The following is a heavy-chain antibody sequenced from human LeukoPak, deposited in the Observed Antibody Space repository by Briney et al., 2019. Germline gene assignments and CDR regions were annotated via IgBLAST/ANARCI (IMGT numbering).Heavy chain of an antibody. Sequence: PGGSLRLSCAASGFTFSSYGMSWVRQAPGKGLEWVSAISGSGGSTYYADSVKGRFTISRDNSKNTLYLQMNSLRAEDTAVYYCAKAREWLLPTRVDYWGQGTLVTVSS. CDR1: GFTFSSYG. CDR3: AKAREWLLPTRVDY. V-gene: IGHV3-23*01. J-gene: IGHJ4*02. D-gene: IGHD3-22*01. CDR2: ISGSGGST.